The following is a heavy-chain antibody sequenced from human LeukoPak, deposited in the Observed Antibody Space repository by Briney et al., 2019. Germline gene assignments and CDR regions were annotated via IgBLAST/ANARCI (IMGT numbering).Heavy chain of an antibody. CDR1: GFTFNIHW. CDR2: IRPDGSEK. D-gene: IGHD2-2*01. CDR3: SGRSGFSSIY. V-gene: IGHV3-7*01. Sequence: GGSLRLSCEASGFTFNIHWMNWVRQAPGKGLEWLANIRPDGSEKVYVDSVRGRFTISRDNTKNSVYLQMNNLRSEDSAVYYCSGRSGFSSIYWGQGTLVTVSS. J-gene: IGHJ4*02.